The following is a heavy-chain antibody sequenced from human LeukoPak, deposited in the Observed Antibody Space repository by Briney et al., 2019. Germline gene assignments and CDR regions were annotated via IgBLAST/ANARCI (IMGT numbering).Heavy chain of an antibody. J-gene: IGHJ6*03. CDR2: IHSRQRI. CDR3: ARGRQEVSMIVVVMTAVSYYLDV. D-gene: IGHD3-22*01. Sequence: SEALFLACAVHGGSFCGYFWSWIRRPPGKVLEMNERIHSRQRISYKPSLQSHLAISVDATKKQFSLNLRSLTAADTAVYYCARGRQEVSMIVVVMTAVSYYLDVWGKGTTVTAS. V-gene: IGHV4-34*01. CDR1: GGSFCGYF.